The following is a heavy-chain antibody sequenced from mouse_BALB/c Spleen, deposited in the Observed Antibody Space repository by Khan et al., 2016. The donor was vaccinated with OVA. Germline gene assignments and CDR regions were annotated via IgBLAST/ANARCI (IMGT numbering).Heavy chain of an antibody. Sequence: VQLQQSGADLVRSGASVKLSCIASGFNIRHYYLHWVKQRPEQGLEWIGWIDPDNGDTEYDPKFQGKATMTADTSSNPAYLQLSSLTSDDTAVYYCTTGWGYAMDYWGQGTSVTVSS. CDR3: TTGWGYAMDY. CDR1: GFNIRHYY. V-gene: IGHV14-4*02. J-gene: IGHJ4*01. CDR2: IDPDNGDT. D-gene: IGHD4-1*01.